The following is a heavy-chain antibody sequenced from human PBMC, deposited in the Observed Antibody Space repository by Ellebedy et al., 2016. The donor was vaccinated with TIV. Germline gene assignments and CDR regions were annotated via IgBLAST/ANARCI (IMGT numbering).Heavy chain of an antibody. CDR3: ARTSGYPPYWYFDL. CDR1: GYTFTSYG. CDR2: IIPIFGTA. Sequence: SVKVSXXASGYTFTSYGISWVRQAPGQGLEWMGGIIPIFGTANYAQKFQGRVTITADKSTSTAYMELSSLRSEDTAVYYCARTSGYPPYWYFDLWGRGTLVTVSS. V-gene: IGHV1-69*06. D-gene: IGHD3-22*01. J-gene: IGHJ2*01.